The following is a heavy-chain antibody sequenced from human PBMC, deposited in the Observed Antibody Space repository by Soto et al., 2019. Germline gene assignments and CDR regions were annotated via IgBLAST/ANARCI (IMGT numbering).Heavy chain of an antibody. V-gene: IGHV3-30*02. J-gene: IGHJ4*02. CDR2: IRFDGTNT. D-gene: IGHD3-16*02. Sequence: VGSLRLSCAASGIIFTGYGMHWVRQAPGQGLEWVAVIRFDGTNTYYADSVKGRFTISRGNSKNMLYLQMNSLRAEDTAIYYCAKNFRPSSIWLSYRHKTHFDSWGQGALVTVSS. CDR1: GIIFTGYG. CDR3: AKNFRPSSIWLSYRHKTHFDS.